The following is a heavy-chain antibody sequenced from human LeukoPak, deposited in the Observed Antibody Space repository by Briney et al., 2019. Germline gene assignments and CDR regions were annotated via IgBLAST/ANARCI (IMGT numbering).Heavy chain of an antibody. V-gene: IGHV4-59*01. D-gene: IGHD3-10*01. CDR1: GGSIIGYY. CDR3: ARRRQGSGETDY. CDR2: IFYSGGA. Sequence: NTSETLSLTCTVSGGSIIGYYWGWIRQPPGKGVEWVGNIFYSGGANYNPSLKSRVTMSVDSSKNQFSLRLTSVTAADTAVYYCARRRQGSGETDYWGQGTLVTVSS. J-gene: IGHJ4*02.